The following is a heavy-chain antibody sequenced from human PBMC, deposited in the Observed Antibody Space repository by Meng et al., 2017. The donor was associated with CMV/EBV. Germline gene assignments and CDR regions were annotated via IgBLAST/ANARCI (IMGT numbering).Heavy chain of an antibody. CDR3: AKDQGEVEYYYGSVEYTPDDYYFDY. CDR2: IRYDGSNK. D-gene: IGHD3-10*01. V-gene: IGHV3-30*02. Sequence: GESLKISCAASGFTFSSYGIHWVRQAPGKGLEWVAFIRYDGSNKYYADSVKGRFTISRDNSKNTVYLQMNSLRAEDTAVYYCAKDQGEVEYYYGSVEYTPDDYYFDYWGQGTLVTVSS. CDR1: GFTFSSYG. J-gene: IGHJ4*02.